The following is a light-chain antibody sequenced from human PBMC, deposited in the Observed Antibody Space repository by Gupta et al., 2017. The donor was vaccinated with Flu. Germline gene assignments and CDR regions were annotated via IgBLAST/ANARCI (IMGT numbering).Light chain of an antibody. Sequence: DILMTHSPDSLALSLGERATIHCKSSQSVLYSSNNKNYLAWYQQKPGQPPKLLIYWASTRESGVPDRFSGSGSGTDFTLTISSLQAEDVAVYYCQQYYSTPLTFGGGTKVEIK. V-gene: IGKV4-1*01. CDR1: QSVLYSSNNKNY. J-gene: IGKJ4*01. CDR2: WAS. CDR3: QQYYSTPLT.